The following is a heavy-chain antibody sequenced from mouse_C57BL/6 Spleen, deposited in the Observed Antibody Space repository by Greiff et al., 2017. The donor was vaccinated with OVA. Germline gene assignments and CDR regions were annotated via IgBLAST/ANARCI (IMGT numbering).Heavy chain of an antibody. Sequence: EVHLVESGGGLVKPGGSLKLSCAASGFTFSSYAMSWVRQTPEKRLEWVATISDGGSYTYYPDNVKGRFTISRENAKNNLYLQMSHLKSEDTAMYYCARDPPSYDSFAYWGQGTLVTVSA. CDR1: GFTFSSYA. CDR2: ISDGGSYT. J-gene: IGHJ3*01. CDR3: ARDPPSYDSFAY. V-gene: IGHV5-4*01. D-gene: IGHD2-4*01.